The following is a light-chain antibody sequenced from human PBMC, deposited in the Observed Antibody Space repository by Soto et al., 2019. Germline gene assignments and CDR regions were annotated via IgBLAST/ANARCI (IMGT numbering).Light chain of an antibody. CDR1: SSNTGAGYD. Sequence: QSVLTQPPSVSGAPGQRVTISCTGSSSNTGAGYDVHWYQQLPGTAPKLLIYGNSNRPSGVPDRFSGSKSGTSASLAITGLQAEDEADYYCQSYDRSLSAPYVFGTGTKVTVL. V-gene: IGLV1-40*01. J-gene: IGLJ1*01. CDR3: QSYDRSLSAPYV. CDR2: GNS.